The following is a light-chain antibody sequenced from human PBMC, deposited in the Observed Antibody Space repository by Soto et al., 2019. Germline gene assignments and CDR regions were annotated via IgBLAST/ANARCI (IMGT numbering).Light chain of an antibody. Sequence: QSALTQPASVSGSPGQSITISCTGTSSDVGAYDFVSWHQHPPGKAPKLVTFDVTHRPPGISDRFSGSKSANTASLTISGLQAADEAFYYCSSYTTRSTLVFGGGTKLTVL. CDR3: SSYTTRSTLV. CDR1: SSDVGAYDF. CDR2: DVT. J-gene: IGLJ2*01. V-gene: IGLV2-14*01.